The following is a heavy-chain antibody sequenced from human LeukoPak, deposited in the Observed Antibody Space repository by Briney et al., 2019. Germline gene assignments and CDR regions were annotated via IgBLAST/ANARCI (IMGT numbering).Heavy chain of an antibody. V-gene: IGHV4-59*01. CDR2: IYYSGST. Sequence: PSETLSLTCTVSGGSISSYYWSWIRQPPGKRLEWIGHIYYSGSTNYNPSLKSRVTISVDTSKNRFSLRLSSVTAADTAVYYCASRSSIWSGYQDTLYYFDSWGEGTLVTASS. J-gene: IGHJ4*02. CDR3: ASRSSIWSGYQDTLYYFDS. CDR1: GGSISSYY. D-gene: IGHD3-3*01.